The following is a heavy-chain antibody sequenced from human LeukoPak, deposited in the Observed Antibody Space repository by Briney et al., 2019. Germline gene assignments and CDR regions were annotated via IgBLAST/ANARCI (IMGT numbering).Heavy chain of an antibody. Sequence: PGGSLRLSCAASGFTFSSYAMTWVRQAPGKGLEWVSVTSGSGGSSYYADSVKGRFTISRDNSKNTLYLQMNSLRAEDTAVYYCARRGEGTGPLPFDYWGQGTLVTVSS. CDR3: ARRGEGTGPLPFDY. V-gene: IGHV3-23*01. J-gene: IGHJ4*02. D-gene: IGHD3/OR15-3a*01. CDR1: GFTFSSYA. CDR2: TSGSGGSS.